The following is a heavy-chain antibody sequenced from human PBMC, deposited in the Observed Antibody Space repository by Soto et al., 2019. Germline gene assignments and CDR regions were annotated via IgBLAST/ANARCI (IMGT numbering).Heavy chain of an antibody. CDR1: GFSVSNNY. D-gene: IGHD3-3*01. J-gene: IGHJ4*03. CDR2: IYSGGST. Sequence: GGSLRLSCAASGFSVSNNYMTWVRQAPGKGLEWVSIIYSGGSTYYSESVKGRTTISRDTSKNIVFLQVNSLRAEDTAVYFCARATRYFGSFDSWGQGTKVTVSS. CDR3: ARATRYFGSFDS. V-gene: IGHV3-53*01.